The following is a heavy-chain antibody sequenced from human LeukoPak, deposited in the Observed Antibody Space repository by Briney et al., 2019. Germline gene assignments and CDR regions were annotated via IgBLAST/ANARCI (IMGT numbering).Heavy chain of an antibody. CDR1: GGSISSYY. J-gene: IGHJ4*02. D-gene: IGHD3-10*01. CDR2: IYYSGST. Sequence: SETLSLTCTVSGGSISSYYWSWIRQPPGKGLEWTGYIYYSGSTNYNPSLKSRVTISVDTSKNQFSLKLSSVTAADTAVYYCARDRAGFDYWGQGTLVTVSS. CDR3: ARDRAGFDY. V-gene: IGHV4-59*01.